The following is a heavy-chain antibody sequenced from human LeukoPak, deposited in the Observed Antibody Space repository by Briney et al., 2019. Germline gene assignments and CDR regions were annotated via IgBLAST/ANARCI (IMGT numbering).Heavy chain of an antibody. CDR1: GFTFSSYE. CDR2: ISSSGSTI. V-gene: IGHV3-48*03. D-gene: IGHD3-10*02. J-gene: IGHJ6*04. CDR3: AELGITMIGGV. Sequence: GGSLRLSCAASGFTFSSYEMNWVRQAPGKGLEWVSYISSSGSTIYYADSVKGRFTISRVNAKNSLYLQMNSLRAEDTAVYYCAELGITMIGGVWGKGTTVAISS.